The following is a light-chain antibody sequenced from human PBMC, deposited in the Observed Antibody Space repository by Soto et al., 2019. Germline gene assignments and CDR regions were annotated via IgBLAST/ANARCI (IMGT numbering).Light chain of an antibody. V-gene: IGKV1-12*01. CDR3: QQSNTLPLS. Sequence: DIQMTQSPSFVSASVGDRVTITCRASQGISTWLAWYQQKPGKAPNLLIYAASNLQNGVPSRFSCSGSGTDFTITISSLQPEDFATYYCQQSNTLPLSFGPGTKVDVK. CDR1: QGISTW. CDR2: AAS. J-gene: IGKJ3*01.